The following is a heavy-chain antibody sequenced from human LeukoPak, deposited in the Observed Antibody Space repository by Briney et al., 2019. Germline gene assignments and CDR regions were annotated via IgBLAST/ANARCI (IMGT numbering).Heavy chain of an antibody. CDR1: GFPFRSYA. V-gene: IGHV3-30-3*01. D-gene: IGHD3-22*01. CDR2: ISCDGSNK. J-gene: IGHJ6*02. Sequence: PGGSLRLSCAASGFPFRSYAMHWVRQAPGKGLEGVADISCDGSNKYYADSEKGRCNISRDNSKNTLYMQMNGMGAEDTAVYYCAREEGDSSGYYSDGNYGMDVWGQGTTVTVSS. CDR3: AREEGDSSGYYSDGNYGMDV.